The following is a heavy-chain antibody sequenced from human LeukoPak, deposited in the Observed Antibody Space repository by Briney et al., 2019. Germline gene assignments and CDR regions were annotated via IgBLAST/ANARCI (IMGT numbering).Heavy chain of an antibody. CDR3: ARDGSDPYYYYMDV. J-gene: IGHJ6*03. CDR2: IYYSGST. CDR1: GGSFSGYY. D-gene: IGHD3-10*01. Sequence: KPSETLSLTCAVYGGSFSGYYWSWIRQPPGKGLEWIGYIYYSGSTNYNPSLKSRVTISVDTSKNQFSLKLSSVTAADTAVYYCARDGSDPYYYYMDVWGKGTTVTVSS. V-gene: IGHV4-59*01.